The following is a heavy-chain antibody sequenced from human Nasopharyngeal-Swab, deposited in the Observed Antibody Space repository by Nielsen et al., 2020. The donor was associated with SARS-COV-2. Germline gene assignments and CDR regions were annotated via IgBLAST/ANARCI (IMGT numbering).Heavy chain of an antibody. J-gene: IGHJ1*01. V-gene: IGHV1-3*01. CDR2: INGGNGKT. D-gene: IGHD6-6*01. CDR3: ASTHLYGGSSIEYFQH. Sequence: WVRQAPGQSLEWMGWINGGNGKTKYSQRFEGRVTLTRDTSASTAYLELRSLRSEDTAVYYCASTHLYGGSSIEYFQHWAQGTLVTVSS.